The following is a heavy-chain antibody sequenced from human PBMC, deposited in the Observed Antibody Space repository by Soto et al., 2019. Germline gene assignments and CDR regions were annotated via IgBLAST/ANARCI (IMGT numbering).Heavy chain of an antibody. Sequence: SETLSLTCAVSGGSISSSNWWSWVRQPPGKGLEWIGEIYHSGSTNYNPSLKSRVTISVDKSKNQLSLKLSSVTAADTAVYYCARLGTYSGSYFEYFLHWGQGTLVNVFS. D-gene: IGHD1-26*01. CDR1: GGSISSSNW. CDR2: IYHSGST. V-gene: IGHV4-4*02. J-gene: IGHJ1*01. CDR3: ARLGTYSGSYFEYFLH.